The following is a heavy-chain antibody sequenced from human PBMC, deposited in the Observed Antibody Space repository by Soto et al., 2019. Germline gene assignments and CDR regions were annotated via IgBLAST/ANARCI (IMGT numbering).Heavy chain of an antibody. V-gene: IGHV3-21*01. CDR2: ISSSSSYI. D-gene: IGHD3-10*01. Sequence: GGSLRLSCAASGFTFSSYSMNWVRQAPGKGLEWVSSISSSSSYIYYADSVKGRFTISRDNAKNSLYLQMNSLRAEDTAVYYCARDPRGGWFGELHNYFDYWGQGTLVTVSS. CDR1: GFTFSSYS. J-gene: IGHJ4*02. CDR3: ARDPRGGWFGELHNYFDY.